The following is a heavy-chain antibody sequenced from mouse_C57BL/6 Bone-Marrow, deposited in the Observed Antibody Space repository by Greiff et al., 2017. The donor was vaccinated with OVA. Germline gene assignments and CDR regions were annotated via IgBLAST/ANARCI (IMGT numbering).Heavy chain of an antibody. J-gene: IGHJ1*03. CDR3: ARDWNYYGSRNWYFDV. V-gene: IGHV5-15*01. Sequence: DVKLVESGGGLVQPGGSLKLSCAASGFTFSDYGMAWVRQAPRKGPEWVAFISNLAYSIYYADTVTGRFTISRENAKNTLYLEMSSLRSEDTAMYYCARDWNYYGSRNWYFDVWGTGTTVTVSS. D-gene: IGHD1-1*01. CDR2: ISNLAYSI. CDR1: GFTFSDYG.